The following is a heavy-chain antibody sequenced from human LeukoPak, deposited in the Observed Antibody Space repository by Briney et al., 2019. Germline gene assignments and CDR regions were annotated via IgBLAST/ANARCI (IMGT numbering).Heavy chain of an antibody. D-gene: IGHD2-2*01. CDR1: GYTFTSYD. J-gene: IGHJ4*02. V-gene: IGHV1-8*02. Sequence: GASVKVSCKASGYTFTSYDINWVRQATGQGLEWMGWMNPNSGNTGYAQKFQGRVTMTRNTSISTAYMELSSLRSEDTAVYYCARGLICSSTSCYPGAHFDYWGQGTLVTVSS. CDR2: MNPNSGNT. CDR3: ARGLICSSTSCYPGAHFDY.